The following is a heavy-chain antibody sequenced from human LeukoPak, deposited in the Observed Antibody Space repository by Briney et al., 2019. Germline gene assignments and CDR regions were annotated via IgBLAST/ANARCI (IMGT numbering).Heavy chain of an antibody. V-gene: IGHV7-4-1*02. CDR3: ARGYASSPPELYYFDY. D-gene: IGHD1-1*01. Sequence: ASVKVSCKASGYTFTSYAMNWVRQAPGQGLEWMGWINTNTGNPTYARGFTGRFVFSLDTSVSTAYLQISSLKAEDTAVYYCARGYASSPPELYYFDYWGQGTLVTVSS. J-gene: IGHJ4*02. CDR2: INTNTGNP. CDR1: GYTFTSYA.